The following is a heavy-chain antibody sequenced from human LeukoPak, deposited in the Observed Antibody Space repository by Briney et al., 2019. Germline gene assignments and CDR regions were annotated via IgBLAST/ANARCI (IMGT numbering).Heavy chain of an antibody. CDR2: IYYSGST. D-gene: IGHD5-18*01. Sequence: WIRQHPGKGLEWIGYIYYSGSTYYNPSLKSRVTISVDTPKNQFSLKLSSVTAADTAVYYCARGGRWLPLDYWGQGTLVTVSS. J-gene: IGHJ4*02. CDR3: ARGGRWLPLDY. V-gene: IGHV4-31*02.